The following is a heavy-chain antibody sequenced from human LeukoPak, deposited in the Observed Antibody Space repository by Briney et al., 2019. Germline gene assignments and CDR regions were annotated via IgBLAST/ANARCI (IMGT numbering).Heavy chain of an antibody. D-gene: IGHD2-21*01. J-gene: IGHJ5*02. Sequence: GASVKVSCKASGYTFTSYYMHWVRQAPGQGLEWMGIINPSGGSTSYAQKFQGRVTMTRDTSTSTVYMELSSLRSEDTAVYYCARDRYVGLLLVNWFDPWGRGTLVTVSS. V-gene: IGHV1-46*01. CDR3: ARDRYVGLLLVNWFDP. CDR1: GYTFTSYY. CDR2: INPSGGST.